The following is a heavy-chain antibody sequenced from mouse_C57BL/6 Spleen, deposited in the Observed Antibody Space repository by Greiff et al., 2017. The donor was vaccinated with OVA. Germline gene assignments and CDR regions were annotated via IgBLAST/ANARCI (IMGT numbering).Heavy chain of an antibody. J-gene: IGHJ3*01. V-gene: IGHV1-69*01. CDR3: ARFELLFAY. CDR1: GYTFTSYW. CDR2: IDPSDSYT. Sequence: QVHVKQPGAELVMPGASVKLSCKASGYTFTSYWMHWVKQRPGQGLEWIGEIDPSDSYTNYNQKFKGKSTLTVDKSSSTAYMQLSSLTSEDSAVYYCARFELLFAYWGQGTLVTVSA. D-gene: IGHD4-1*01.